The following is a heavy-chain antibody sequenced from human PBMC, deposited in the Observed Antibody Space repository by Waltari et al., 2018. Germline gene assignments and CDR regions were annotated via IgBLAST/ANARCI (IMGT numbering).Heavy chain of an antibody. Sequence: QVQLQESGPGLVKPSQPLSLTCTVSGGSISRGGYYWSWIHQHPGKVLEWIGYIYYSGSTYYTPSLKSRVTIAVDPSKNHFSLKLSSVTAADTAVYYCARGSSWPRHFDYWGQGTLVTVSS. D-gene: IGHD2-2*01. J-gene: IGHJ4*02. CDR3: ARGSSWPRHFDY. V-gene: IGHV4-31*03. CDR1: GGSISRGGYY. CDR2: IYYSGST.